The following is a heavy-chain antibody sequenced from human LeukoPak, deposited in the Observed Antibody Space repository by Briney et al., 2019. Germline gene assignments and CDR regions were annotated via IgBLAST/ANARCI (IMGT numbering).Heavy chain of an antibody. CDR2: ISYAGSKI. V-gene: IGHV3-30-3*01. CDR3: ARGPYYDGSGYDFDY. D-gene: IGHD3-22*01. Sequence: GGSLRLSCAASGFTFSYYPMHWARQAPGKGLEWVKTISYAGSKIYYADSVKGRFTISRDNSKNTLYLQMNSLRTEDTAVYYCARGPYYDGSGYDFDYWGQGTLVTVSS. CDR1: GFTFSYYP. J-gene: IGHJ4*02.